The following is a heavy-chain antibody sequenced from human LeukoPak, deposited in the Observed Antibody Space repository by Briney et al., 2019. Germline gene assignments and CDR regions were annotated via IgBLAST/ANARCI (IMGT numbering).Heavy chain of an antibody. CDR3: ARAPPDSSGWYAYYYYGMDV. CDR2: IISSSSYI. V-gene: IGHV3-21*01. CDR1: GFTFSSYS. Sequence: GGSLRLSCAASGFTFSSYSMNWVRQAPGKGLEWVSSIISSSSYIYYADSVKGRFTISRDNAKNSLYLQMNSLRAEDTAVYYCARAPPDSSGWYAYYYYGMDVWGQGTTVTVSS. D-gene: IGHD6-19*01. J-gene: IGHJ6*02.